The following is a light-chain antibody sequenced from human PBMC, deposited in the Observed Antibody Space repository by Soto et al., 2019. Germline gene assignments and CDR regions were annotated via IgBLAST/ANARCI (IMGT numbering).Light chain of an antibody. J-gene: IGKJ5*01. CDR3: QQSYRTPAT. CDR2: AAT. CDR1: QSISGY. Sequence: DIQMTQSPSSPSASVGDRVSITCRASQSISGYLNWYQQRPGEAPKLLVFAATSLQSGVPTRFRGSGSWTVFTLTINSLRPEDFATYYCQQSYRTPATFGQGTRLEI. V-gene: IGKV1-39*01.